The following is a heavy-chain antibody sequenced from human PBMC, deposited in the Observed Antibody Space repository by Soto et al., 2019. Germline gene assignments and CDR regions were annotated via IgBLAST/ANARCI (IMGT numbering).Heavy chain of an antibody. D-gene: IGHD3-3*01. J-gene: IGHJ6*02. CDR3: ARGTTILGGYYYGMDV. CDR1: GGSISSGGYY. Sequence: SETLSLTCTVSGGSISSGGYYWSWIRQHPGKGLEWIGYIYYSGSTYYNPSLKSRVTISVDRSKNQFSLKLSSVTAADTAVYYCARGTTILGGYYYGMDVWGQGTTVTVSS. CDR2: IYYSGST. V-gene: IGHV4-31*03.